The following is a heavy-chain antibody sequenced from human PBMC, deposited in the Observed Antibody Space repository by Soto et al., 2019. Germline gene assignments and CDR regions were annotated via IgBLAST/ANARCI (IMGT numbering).Heavy chain of an antibody. CDR1: GYSFTSYW. Sequence: PGESLKISCKGSGYSFTSYWISWVRQMPGKGLEWMGRIDPSDSYTNYSPSFQGHVTISADKSISTAYLQWSSLKASDTAMYYCARHGGIVSSGWSGEGFDYWGQGTLVTVSS. CDR3: ARHGGIVSSGWSGEGFDY. J-gene: IGHJ4*02. CDR2: IDPSDSYT. V-gene: IGHV5-10-1*01. D-gene: IGHD6-19*01.